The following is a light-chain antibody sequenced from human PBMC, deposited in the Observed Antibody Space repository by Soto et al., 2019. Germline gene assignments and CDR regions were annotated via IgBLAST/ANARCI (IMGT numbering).Light chain of an antibody. Sequence: IALAQSPGTLSFSPGERATLSCRASQSVSSSNLAWYQQKPGQPPRLLIYGASSRATGIPDRFSGSGSGTDFTLTISRLEPEDFAVYFCQQYGSSPLTFGGGTKVDIK. CDR1: QSVSSSN. CDR2: GAS. V-gene: IGKV3-20*01. J-gene: IGKJ4*01. CDR3: QQYGSSPLT.